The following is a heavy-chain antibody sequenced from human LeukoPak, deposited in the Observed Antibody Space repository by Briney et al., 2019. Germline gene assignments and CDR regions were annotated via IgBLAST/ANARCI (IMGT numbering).Heavy chain of an antibody. J-gene: IGHJ3*02. CDR3: ARVIVESTVTTPHDAFDI. V-gene: IGHV3-53*01. CDR1: GFTVSTNY. CDR2: IYSAGST. D-gene: IGHD4-17*01. Sequence: GGSLRLSCAASGFTVSTNYMSWVRQAPGKGLEWVSIIYSAGSTYYADSVKGRFTISRDNSKNTLYLQMNSLRAEDTAIYYCARVIVESTVTTPHDAFDIWGQGTMVTVSS.